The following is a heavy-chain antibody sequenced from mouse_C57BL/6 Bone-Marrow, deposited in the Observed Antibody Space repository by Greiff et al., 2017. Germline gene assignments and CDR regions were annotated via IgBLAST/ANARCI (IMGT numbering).Heavy chain of an antibody. CDR3: AREGTGYWYFDV. CDR1: GYTFTSYG. CDR2: IYPRSGNN. V-gene: IGHV1-81*01. D-gene: IGHD4-1*01. J-gene: IGHJ1*03. Sequence: QVQLQQSGAELARPGASVKLSCKASGYTFTSYGISWVKQRTGQGLEWIGEIYPRSGNNYYNEKFKGKATLTADKSSSTAYMELRSLTSEDSAVYFCAREGTGYWYFDVWGTGTTVTVSS.